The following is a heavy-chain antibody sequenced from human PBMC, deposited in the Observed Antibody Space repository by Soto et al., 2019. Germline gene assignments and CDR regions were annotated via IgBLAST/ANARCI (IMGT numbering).Heavy chain of an antibody. Sequence: PSETLSLTCAVYGGSFSGYYWSWIRQPPGKGLEWIGEINHSGSTNYNPSLKSRVTISVDTSKNQFSLKLSSVTAADTAVYYCARGPRGLLLYYYYGMDVWGQGTTVTVSS. J-gene: IGHJ6*02. CDR3: ARGPRGLLLYYYYGMDV. CDR2: INHSGST. D-gene: IGHD3-16*01. CDR1: GGSFSGYY. V-gene: IGHV4-34*01.